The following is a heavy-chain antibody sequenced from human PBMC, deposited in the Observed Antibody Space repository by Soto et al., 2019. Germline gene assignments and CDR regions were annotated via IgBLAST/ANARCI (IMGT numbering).Heavy chain of an antibody. J-gene: IGHJ4*02. CDR2: INAGNGNT. Sequence: QVQLAQSGAEEKKPGASVKVSCKASGYTFTSYAMHWVRQAPGQRLEWMGWINAGNGNTKYSQKFKGRVTITRDTSASTAYMELSSLRSEDTAVYYCARSIVVVTALDYWGQGTLVTVSS. CDR3: ARSIVVVTALDY. CDR1: GYTFTSYA. V-gene: IGHV1-3*05. D-gene: IGHD2-21*02.